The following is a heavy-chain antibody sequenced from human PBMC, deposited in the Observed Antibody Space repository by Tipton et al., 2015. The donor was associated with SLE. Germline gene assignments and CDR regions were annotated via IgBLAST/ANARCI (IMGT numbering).Heavy chain of an antibody. CDR1: GFTFANYA. V-gene: IGHV3-23*01. CDR3: ARGGGIRPVDY. D-gene: IGHD4-17*01. J-gene: IGHJ4*02. Sequence: SLRLSCAAPGFTFANYAMTWFRQAPGKGLEWVSSIRGSGGGRHYADSVKGRFTISRDNAKNSLFLQMNSLRAEDTGVYYCARGGGIRPVDYWGQGMLVTVSS. CDR2: IRGSGGGR.